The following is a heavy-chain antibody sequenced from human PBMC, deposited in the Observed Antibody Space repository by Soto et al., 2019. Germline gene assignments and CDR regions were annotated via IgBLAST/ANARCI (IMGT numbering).Heavy chain of an antibody. CDR3: ARKHSSDATGYDYFDS. CDR2: ISSGGSFM. J-gene: IGHJ4*02. CDR1: GFSFYDSD. D-gene: IGHD3-3*01. V-gene: IGHV3-21*01. Sequence: EVQLVESGGGLVEPGGSLRLPCTGSGFSFYDSDMTWVRQAPGKGLEWVSSISSGGSFMFYAESFKGRFTISRNNAKNSLFLQMNSLRVEDTSIYYCARKHSSDATGYDYFDSWGQGTLVTVSS.